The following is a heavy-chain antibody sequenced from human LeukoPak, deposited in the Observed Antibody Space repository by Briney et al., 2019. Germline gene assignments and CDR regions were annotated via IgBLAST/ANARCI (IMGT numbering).Heavy chain of an antibody. J-gene: IGHJ4*02. Sequence: PGGSLRLSCAASGFTFSSYAMSWVRQAPGEGLEWVSAISGSGGSTYYADSVKGRFTISRDNSKNTLYLQMNSLRAEDTAVYYCAKAPSAITIFGVVTRACWGQGTLVTVSS. D-gene: IGHD3-3*01. CDR2: ISGSGGST. CDR1: GFTFSSYA. CDR3: AKAPSAITIFGVVTRAC. V-gene: IGHV3-23*01.